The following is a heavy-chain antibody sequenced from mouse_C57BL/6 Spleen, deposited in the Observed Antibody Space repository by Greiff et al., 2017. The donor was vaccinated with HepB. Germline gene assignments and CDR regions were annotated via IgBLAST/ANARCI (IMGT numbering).Heavy chain of an antibody. CDR2: IYPGDGDT. V-gene: IGHV1-80*01. J-gene: IGHJ3*01. D-gene: IGHD1-1*01. CDR1: GYAFSSYW. Sequence: VQLQQSGAELVKPGASVKISCKASGYAFSSYWTNWVKQRPGKGLEWIGQIYPGDGDTNYNGKFKGKATLTADKSSSTAYMQLSSLTSEDSAVYFCARRGVVATWLAYWGQGTLVTVSA. CDR3: ARRGVVATWLAY.